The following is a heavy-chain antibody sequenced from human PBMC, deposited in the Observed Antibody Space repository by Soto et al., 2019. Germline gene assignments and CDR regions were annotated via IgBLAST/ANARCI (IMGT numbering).Heavy chain of an antibody. J-gene: IGHJ6*03. V-gene: IGHV4-34*01. D-gene: IGHD3-3*01. CDR2: INHSGST. CDR1: GGSFSGYY. CDR3: ARVRFLEWFAHGSYYMDV. Sequence: SETLSLTCAVYGGSFSGYYWSWIRQPPGKGLEWIGEINHSGSTNYNPSLKSRVTISVDTSKNQFSLKLSSVTAADTAVYYCARVRFLEWFAHGSYYMDVWGKGTTVTVSS.